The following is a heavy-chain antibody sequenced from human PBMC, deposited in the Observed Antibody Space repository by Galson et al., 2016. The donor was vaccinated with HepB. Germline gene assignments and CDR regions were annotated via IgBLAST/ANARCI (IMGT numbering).Heavy chain of an antibody. CDR1: GLPSNNYA. CDR3: GILYGGFDP. D-gene: IGHD2/OR15-2a*01. CDR2: IRGDGRYT. J-gene: IGHJ5*02. V-gene: IGHV3-43*02. Sequence: YLRLSCSAAGLPSNNYAMHWVRRAPGQGLKCDSLIRGDGRYTSYADSVNGRFSIFRDNSKKSLYLEMNSRRTEDTAFYYCGILYGGFDPWGQGTLVTVSS.